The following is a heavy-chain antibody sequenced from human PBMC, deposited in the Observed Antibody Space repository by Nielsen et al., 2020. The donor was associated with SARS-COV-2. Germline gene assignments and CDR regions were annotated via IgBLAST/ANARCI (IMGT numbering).Heavy chain of an antibody. CDR3: ARRTDYYDSSGYYYLSGWFDP. CDR1: GYSFTSYW. V-gene: IGHV5-51*01. D-gene: IGHD3-22*01. J-gene: IGHJ5*02. Sequence: GESLKISCKGSGYSFTSYWIGWVRQMPGKGLEWMGSIYPGDSDTRYSPSFQGQVTISADKSISTAYLQWGSLKASDTAMYYCARRTDYYDSSGYYYLSGWFDPWGQGTLVTVSS. CDR2: IYPGDSDT.